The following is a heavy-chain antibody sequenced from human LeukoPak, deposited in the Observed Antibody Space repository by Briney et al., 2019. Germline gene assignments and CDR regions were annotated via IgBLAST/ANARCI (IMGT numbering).Heavy chain of an antibody. CDR1: GFTFSNYA. D-gene: IGHD4-17*01. CDR2: ISGSGGNT. V-gene: IGHV3-23*01. J-gene: IGHJ4*02. Sequence: PGGSLRLSCAASGFTFSNYAMNWVRQAPGKGLEWVSVISGSGGNTYYADSVRGRFTISRDNSQNTLYLQMNSLRPEDTAVYYCAKGGASVTRYVDYWGQGTLVTVSS. CDR3: AKGGASVTRYVDY.